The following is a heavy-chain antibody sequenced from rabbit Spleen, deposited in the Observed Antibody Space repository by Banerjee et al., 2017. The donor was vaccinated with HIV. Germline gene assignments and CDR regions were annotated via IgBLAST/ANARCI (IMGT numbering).Heavy chain of an antibody. D-gene: IGHD1-1*01. V-gene: IGHV1S40*01. CDR1: GFSFSSSYW. Sequence: QSLEESGGDLVKPGASLTLTCTASGFSFSSSYWICWVRQAPGKGLELIACIYTSNGNNYDASWAKGRFTFSKTSSTTVTLQMTSLTATDTATYFCARDLPDVIGWNLDLWGPGTLVTVS. CDR3: ARDLPDVIGWNLDL. CDR2: IYTSNGNN. J-gene: IGHJ4*01.